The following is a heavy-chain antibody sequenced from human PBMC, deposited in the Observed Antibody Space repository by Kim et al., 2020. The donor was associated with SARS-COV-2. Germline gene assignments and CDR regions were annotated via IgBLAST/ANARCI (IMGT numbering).Heavy chain of an antibody. CDR3: AGPGSGSYYSYFDY. V-gene: IGHV3-30*01. Sequence: YADSVKGRFTISRDKSKNTLYLQMNSRRAEDTAGYYCAGPGSGSYYSYFDYWGQGTLVTVSS. J-gene: IGHJ4*02. D-gene: IGHD3-10*01.